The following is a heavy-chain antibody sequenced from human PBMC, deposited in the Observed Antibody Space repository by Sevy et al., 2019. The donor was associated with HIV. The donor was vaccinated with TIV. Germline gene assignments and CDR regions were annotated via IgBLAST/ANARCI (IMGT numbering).Heavy chain of an antibody. V-gene: IGHV3-21*01. D-gene: IGHD3-16*01. J-gene: IGHJ4*02. CDR3: ARDFLTYYDYVWGSYSY. CDR2: ISSSSSYI. CDR1: GFTFSSYS. Sequence: GGSLRLSCAASGFTFSSYSMNWVRQAPGKGLEWVSSISSSSSYIYYADSVKGRFTISRENAKNSLYLQMNSLRAEDTAVYYCARDFLTYYDYVWGSYSYWGQGTLVTVSS.